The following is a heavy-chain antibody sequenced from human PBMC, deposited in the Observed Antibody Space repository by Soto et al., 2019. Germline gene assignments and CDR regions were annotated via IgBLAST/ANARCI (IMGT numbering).Heavy chain of an antibody. CDR2: IYYSGST. J-gene: IGHJ6*03. Sequence: SETLSLTCTVSGGSISSSSYYWGWIRQPPGKGLEWIGSIYYSGSTYYNPSLKSRVTISVDRSKNQFSLKLSSVTAADTAVYYCAPVRSVVVAATRDYYYYMDVWGKGTTVTVSS. CDR1: GGSISSSSYY. D-gene: IGHD2-15*01. V-gene: IGHV4-39*01. CDR3: APVRSVVVAATRDYYYYMDV.